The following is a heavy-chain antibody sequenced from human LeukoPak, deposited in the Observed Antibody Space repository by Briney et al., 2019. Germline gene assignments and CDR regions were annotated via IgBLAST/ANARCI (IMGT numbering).Heavy chain of an antibody. CDR3: ARGDTAMENPFDY. CDR1: GYTFIGYY. V-gene: IGHV1-2*02. CDR2: IYPNSGGT. D-gene: IGHD5-18*01. Sequence: ASVKVSCKASGYTFIGYYIHWVRQAPGQGLEWMGWIYPNSGGTNYAQKFQGRVTMTRDTSISTAYMELRSLRSDDTAVYYCARGDTAMENPFDYWGQGTLVTVSS. J-gene: IGHJ4*02.